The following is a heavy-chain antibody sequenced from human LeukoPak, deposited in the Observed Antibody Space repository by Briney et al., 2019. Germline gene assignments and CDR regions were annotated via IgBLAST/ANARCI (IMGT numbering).Heavy chain of an antibody. CDR2: INHSGST. V-gene: IGHV4-34*01. CDR3: ARTSWLDYYFDY. Sequence: SETLSLTCAVYGGSFSGYYWSWIRQPPGKGLEWIGEINHSGSTNYNTSLKSRVTISVDTSKSHFSLKLSSVTAADTAVYYCARTSWLDYYFDYWGQGTLVTVSS. D-gene: IGHD3-9*01. J-gene: IGHJ4*02. CDR1: GGSFSGYY.